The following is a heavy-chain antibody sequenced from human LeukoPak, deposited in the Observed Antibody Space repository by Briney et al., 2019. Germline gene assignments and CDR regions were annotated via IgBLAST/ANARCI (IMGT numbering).Heavy chain of an antibody. Sequence: ASVKVSCKASGYTFTSYGISWVRQAPGQGLEWMGWISAYNGNTNYAQKLQGRVTMTTDTSTSTAYMELRSLRSDDTAVYYCARQDGPDGSYVFDPWGQGTLVTVSS. CDR1: GYTFTSYG. J-gene: IGHJ5*02. CDR3: ARQDGPDGSYVFDP. D-gene: IGHD2-15*01. V-gene: IGHV1-18*01. CDR2: ISAYNGNT.